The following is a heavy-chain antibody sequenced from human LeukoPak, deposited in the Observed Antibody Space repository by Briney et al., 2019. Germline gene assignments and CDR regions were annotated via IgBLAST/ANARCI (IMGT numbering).Heavy chain of an antibody. CDR1: GYTFSSNY. J-gene: IGHJ3*02. Sequence: ASVKVSCKASGYTFSSNYMHWVRQAPGQGLEWMGVINLSGGGTIYAQKFQGRVTMTRDTSTSTVYMELSSLKSEDTAVYYCARVVVPAARFDAFDIWGQGTMVTVSS. CDR2: INLSGGGT. V-gene: IGHV1-46*01. D-gene: IGHD2-2*01. CDR3: ARVVVPAARFDAFDI.